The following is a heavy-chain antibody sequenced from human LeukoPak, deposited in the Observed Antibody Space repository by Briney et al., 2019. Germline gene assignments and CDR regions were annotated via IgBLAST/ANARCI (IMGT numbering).Heavy chain of an antibody. CDR1: GLTVSSNY. V-gene: IGHV3-53*05. J-gene: IGHJ4*02. D-gene: IGHD5-18*01. CDR3: AKGWDVDTAIDY. Sequence: TGGSLRLSCAASGLTVSSNYMSWVRQAPGKGLEWVSVIYSGGHTYYVDSVKGRFTISRDNSKNTLYLQMNSLRAEDTAVYYCAKGWDVDTAIDYWGQGTLVTVSS. CDR2: IYSGGHT.